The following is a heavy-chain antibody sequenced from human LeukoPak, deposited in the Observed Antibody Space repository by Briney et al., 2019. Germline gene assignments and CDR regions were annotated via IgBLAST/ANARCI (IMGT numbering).Heavy chain of an antibody. CDR3: ARDSRDSSGYYYVADY. J-gene: IGHJ4*02. V-gene: IGHV4-31*03. CDR1: GGSISSGGYY. CDR2: IYYSGST. Sequence: SQTLSLTCTVSGGSISSGGYYWSWIRQHPGKGLEWIGYIYYSGSTYYNPSLKSRVTISVDTSKNQFSLKLSSVTAADTAVYYCARDSRDSSGYYYVADYWGQGTLVTVSS. D-gene: IGHD3-22*01.